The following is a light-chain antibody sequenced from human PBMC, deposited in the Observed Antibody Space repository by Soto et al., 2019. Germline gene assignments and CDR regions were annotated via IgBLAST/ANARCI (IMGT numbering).Light chain of an antibody. Sequence: QSALTQPASVSASPGQSITISCAGTSNDIGSYQYVSWYQHRLGKAPRLIIYDVTDRPSGVSFRFSGSKSDNSASLTISGLQTDDEADYYCSSFTTSLTVIFGGGTKLTVL. J-gene: IGLJ2*01. V-gene: IGLV2-14*01. CDR2: DVT. CDR1: SNDIGSYQY. CDR3: SSFTTSLTVI.